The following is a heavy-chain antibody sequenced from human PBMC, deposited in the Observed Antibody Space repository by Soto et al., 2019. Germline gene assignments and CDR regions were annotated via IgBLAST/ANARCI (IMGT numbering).Heavy chain of an antibody. Sequence: QVQLQQWGAGLLKPSETLSLTCAVYGGSFSGYYSNWIRQPPGKGLEWIGQITPSGSINYNPSRKSRVTISVDTSKNQFSLKLNSVTAADTAVYFCARAGGDGSCDWGQGTLVTVSS. V-gene: IGHV4-34*01. CDR2: ITPSGSI. CDR3: ARAGGDGSCD. D-gene: IGHD2-21*01. J-gene: IGHJ4*02. CDR1: GGSFSGYY.